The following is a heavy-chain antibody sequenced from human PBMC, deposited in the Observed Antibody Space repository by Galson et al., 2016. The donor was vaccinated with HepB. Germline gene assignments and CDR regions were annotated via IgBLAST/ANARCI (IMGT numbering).Heavy chain of an antibody. CDR2: LYSGGAT. CDR1: GFTLRDNY. V-gene: IGHV3-53*05. J-gene: IGHJ2*01. CDR3: ARIPTDSYHWYLDL. D-gene: IGHD1-26*01. Sequence: SLRLSCAVSGFTLRDNYMNWVRQAQGKGLEWVSVLYSGGATYYADSVRGRFTISRDNSNRLSLQMNSLKADDTAVYFCARIPTDSYHWYLDLWGRGTLVTVSS.